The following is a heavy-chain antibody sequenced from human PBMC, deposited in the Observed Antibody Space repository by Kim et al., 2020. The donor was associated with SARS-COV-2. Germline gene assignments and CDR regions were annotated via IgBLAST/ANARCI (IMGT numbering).Heavy chain of an antibody. D-gene: IGHD2-21*02. J-gene: IGHJ5*02. CDR3: ARAGDIVVVTDNWFDP. V-gene: IGHV4-59*01. Sequence: LKSRVTISVDTSKNQFSLKLSSVTAADTAVYYCARAGDIVVVTDNWFDPWGQGTLVTVSS.